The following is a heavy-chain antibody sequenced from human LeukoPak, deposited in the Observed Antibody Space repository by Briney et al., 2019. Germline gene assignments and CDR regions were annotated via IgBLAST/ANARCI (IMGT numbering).Heavy chain of an antibody. D-gene: IGHD4-23*01. Sequence: SETLSLTCAVYGGSSSGYYWSWIRQPPGKGLEWIGEINHSGSTNYNPSLKSRVTISIDTSKNQFSLKLSSVTAADTAVYYCARVRWDYGGNSVYSAFDIWGQGTMVTVSS. CDR2: INHSGST. V-gene: IGHV4-34*01. J-gene: IGHJ3*02. CDR1: GGSSSGYY. CDR3: ARVRWDYGGNSVYSAFDI.